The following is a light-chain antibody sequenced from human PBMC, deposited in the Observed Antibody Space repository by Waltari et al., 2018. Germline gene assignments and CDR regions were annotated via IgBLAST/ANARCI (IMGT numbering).Light chain of an antibody. J-gene: IGKJ4*01. CDR3: QKYDRAPFT. CDR1: QAISDS. CDR2: SAS. V-gene: IGKV1-27*01. Sequence: DIQMTQSPSFLSASVGDTVTITCRASQAISDSLAWYQQQAGKTPRLLMFSASTLQSGVPSRFSGSGSGTDFSLTISNLQPEDVATYFCQKYDRAPFTFGSGTKIDVK.